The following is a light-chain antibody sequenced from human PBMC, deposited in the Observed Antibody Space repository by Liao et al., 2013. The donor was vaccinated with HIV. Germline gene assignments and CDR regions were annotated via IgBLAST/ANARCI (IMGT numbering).Light chain of an antibody. CDR2: YDS. J-gene: IGLJ2*01. V-gene: IGLV3-21*04. CDR1: NIGNKN. Sequence: SYELTQPPSVSVAPGQTARIPCEGNNIGNKNVHWYQQRPGQAPALLISYDSDRPSGTPDRFSGSNSGNTATLTISRVEAGDEADYFCQVWDSSSDPYVVFGGGTKLTGL. CDR3: QVWDSSSDPYVV.